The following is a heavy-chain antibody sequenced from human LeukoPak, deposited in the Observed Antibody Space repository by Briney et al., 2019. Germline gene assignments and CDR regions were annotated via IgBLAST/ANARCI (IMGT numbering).Heavy chain of an antibody. CDR2: ISAYNGNT. CDR3: AREKTIGWYFDY. Sequence: ASVKVSCKASGYTFTSYGISWVRQAPGQGLEWMGWISAYNGNTNYAQKLQGRVTMTTDTSTSTAYIELRSLRSDDTAVYYCAREKTIGWYFDYWGQGTLVTVSS. D-gene: IGHD1-26*01. V-gene: IGHV1-18*01. CDR1: GYTFTSYG. J-gene: IGHJ4*02.